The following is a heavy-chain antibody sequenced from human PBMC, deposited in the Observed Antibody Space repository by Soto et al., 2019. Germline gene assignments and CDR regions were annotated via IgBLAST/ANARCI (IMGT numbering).Heavy chain of an antibody. CDR2: IWFDGSDA. J-gene: IGHJ6*02. V-gene: IGHV3-33*01. D-gene: IGHD2-15*01. CDR3: AREGYCSGGGCSGGMDV. Sequence: GGSLRLSCAASGFAFSGYGMHWVRQAPGKGLEWVAFIWFDGSDALYSDSVKGRFTISRGNSKNTLFLQLNSLRGDDTAVYYCAREGYCSGGGCSGGMDVWGQGATVTVSS. CDR1: GFAFSGYG.